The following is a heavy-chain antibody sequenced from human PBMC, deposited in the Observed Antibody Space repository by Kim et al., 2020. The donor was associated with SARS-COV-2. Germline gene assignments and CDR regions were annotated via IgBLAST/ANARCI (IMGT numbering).Heavy chain of an antibody. CDR1: GGSISSSSYY. D-gene: IGHD1-26*01. V-gene: IGHV4-39*07. CDR3: ARDSSGSFPYWYYGMDV. Sequence: SETLSLTCTVSGGSISSSSYYWGWIRQPPGKGLEWIGSIYYSGSTYYNPSLKSRVTISVDTSKNQFSLKLSSVTAADTAVYYCARDSSGSFPYWYYGMDVWGQGTTVTVPS. CDR2: IYYSGST. J-gene: IGHJ6*02.